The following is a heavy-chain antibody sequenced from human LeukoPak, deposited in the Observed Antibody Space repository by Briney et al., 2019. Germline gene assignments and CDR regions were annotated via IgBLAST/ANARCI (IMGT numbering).Heavy chain of an antibody. J-gene: IGHJ4*02. CDR2: INPNSGGT. CDR1: GYTFTGYY. D-gene: IGHD6-13*01. V-gene: IGHV1-2*02. Sequence: ASVTVSCKASGYTFTGYYMHWVRHAPGQGLEWMGWINPNSGGTNYAQKFQGRVTMTRDTSISTAYMELSRLRSDDTAVYYCARASSPYSSSWYYFDYWGQGTLVTVS. CDR3: ARASSPYSSSWYYFDY.